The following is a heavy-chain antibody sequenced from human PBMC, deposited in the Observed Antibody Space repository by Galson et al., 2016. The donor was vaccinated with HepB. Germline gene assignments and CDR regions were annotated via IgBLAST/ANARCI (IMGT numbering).Heavy chain of an antibody. D-gene: IGHD6-13*01. CDR2: VIGSGGRT. CDR1: GFTFSSYA. CDR3: AKGAGAGRVDWFDP. V-gene: IGHV3-23*01. J-gene: IGHJ5*02. Sequence: SLRLSCAASGFTFSSYAMMWVRQAPGKGLEWLSSVIGSGGRTYSADSVQGRFAISRDNSKNTLYLEMNSLRVGDTAVYYCAKGAGAGRVDWFDPWGQGTLVTVSS.